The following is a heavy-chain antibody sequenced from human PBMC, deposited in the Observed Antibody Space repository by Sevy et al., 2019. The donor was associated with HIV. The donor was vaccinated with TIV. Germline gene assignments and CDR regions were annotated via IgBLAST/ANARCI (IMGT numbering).Heavy chain of an antibody. D-gene: IGHD2-8*01. V-gene: IGHV3-30-3*01. CDR3: AGVAVSYCTNDCYHRFDY. CDR2: ISYDGTYK. Sequence: GGSLRLSCAVSGFSFSHYAFHWVRQAPGKGLEWVSLISYDGTYKYYADSVKGRFTISRDNSRNTLYLQMTSMRGNDTAVYYCAGVAVSYCTNDCYHRFDYWGPGALVTVSS. J-gene: IGHJ4*02. CDR1: GFSFSHYA.